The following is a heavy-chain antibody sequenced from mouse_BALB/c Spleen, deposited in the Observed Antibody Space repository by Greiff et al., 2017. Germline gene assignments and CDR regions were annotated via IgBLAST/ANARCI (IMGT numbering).Heavy chain of an antibody. V-gene: IGHV5-6-4*01. Sequence: EVKLVESGGGLVKPGGSLKLSCAASGFTFSSYTMSWVRQTPEKRLEWVATISSGGSYTYYPDSVKGRFTISRDNAKNTLYLQMSSLKSEDTAMYYCTRGHTPFAYWGQGTSVTVSA. CDR1: GFTFSSYT. CDR3: TRGHTPFAY. CDR2: ISSGGSYT. J-gene: IGHJ4*01.